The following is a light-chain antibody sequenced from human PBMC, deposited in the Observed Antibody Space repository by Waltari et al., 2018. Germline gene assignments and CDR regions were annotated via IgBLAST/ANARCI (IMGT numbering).Light chain of an antibody. Sequence: NFMLTQPHSVSESPGKTVTISCTGSSGSIATNYVQWYQQRPGSAPTTVIYEDNQRPSGVPDRFSGSIDSSSNSASLPIAGLKTEDEADYYCQSYDSSNWVFGGGIKLTVL. CDR2: EDN. J-gene: IGLJ3*02. CDR3: QSYDSSNWV. CDR1: SGSIATNY. V-gene: IGLV6-57*02.